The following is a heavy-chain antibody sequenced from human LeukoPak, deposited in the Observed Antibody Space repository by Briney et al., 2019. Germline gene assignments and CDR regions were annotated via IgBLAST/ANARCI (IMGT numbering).Heavy chain of an antibody. Sequence: PGGSLRLSSAASRFSLRSYVMHSVRQAPGKGLEWVAIIWYDGSNKYYADSVKGRFTISRDNSKNTLYLQMNSLRAEDTAVYYCARGPQSVRSGWYLDYWGQGTLVTVSS. CDR1: RFSLRSYV. D-gene: IGHD6-19*01. CDR2: IWYDGSNK. V-gene: IGHV3-33*01. J-gene: IGHJ4*02. CDR3: ARGPQSVRSGWYLDY.